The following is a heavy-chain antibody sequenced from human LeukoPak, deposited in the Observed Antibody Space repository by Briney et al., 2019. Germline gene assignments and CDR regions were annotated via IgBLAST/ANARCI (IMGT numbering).Heavy chain of an antibody. CDR1: GFSFSSFE. J-gene: IGHJ4*02. D-gene: IGHD4-23*01. CDR3: ARDASGGNLPFDY. CDR2: ISSSGSTK. V-gene: IGHV3-48*03. Sequence: GGSLRLSCAASGFSFSSFEMNWIRQAPGKGLEWVSYISSSGSTKYYTDSVKGRFTISRDNAKNSLYLQMNSLRVEDTAVYYCARDASGGNLPFDYWGQGTPVTVSS.